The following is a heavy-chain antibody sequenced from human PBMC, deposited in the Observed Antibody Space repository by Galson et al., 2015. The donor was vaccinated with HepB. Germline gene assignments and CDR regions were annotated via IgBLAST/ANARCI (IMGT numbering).Heavy chain of an antibody. D-gene: IGHD3-10*01. CDR2: ISWNSGSI. CDR3: AKDRSHGSGNWWYYYYGMDV. J-gene: IGHJ6*02. CDR1: GFTFDDYA. Sequence: SLRLSCAASGFTFDDYAMHWVRQAPGKGLEWVSGISWNSGSIGYADSVKGRFTISRDNAKNSLYLQMNSLRAEDTALYYCAKDRSHGSGNWWYYYYGMDVWGQGTTVTVSS. V-gene: IGHV3-9*01.